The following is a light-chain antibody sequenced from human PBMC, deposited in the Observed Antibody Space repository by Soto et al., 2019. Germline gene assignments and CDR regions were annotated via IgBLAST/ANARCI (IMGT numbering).Light chain of an antibody. CDR3: QQSYTSWWT. CDR2: AAS. V-gene: IGKV1-39*01. Sequence: DIQIPQSPSSQSESVGDRVSITCRASQSISTHLSWYQQKPGKAPKLLIYAASSLQSWVPSRFTGSGSGTDFTLTISSLQPEDFATYYCQQSYTSWWTFGQGTKVDI. J-gene: IGKJ1*01. CDR1: QSISTH.